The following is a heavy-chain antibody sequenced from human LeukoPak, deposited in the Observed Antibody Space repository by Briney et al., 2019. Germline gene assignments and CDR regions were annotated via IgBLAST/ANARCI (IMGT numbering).Heavy chain of an antibody. CDR1: GFTFSTYE. D-gene: IGHD1/OR15-1a*01. CDR3: ARDRANRDYFDY. V-gene: IGHV3-48*03. J-gene: IGHJ4*02. CDR2: ISGSGGII. Sequence: GGSLRLSCAASGFTFSTYEMNWVRQAPGKGLEWVSYISGSGGIIYYADSVKGRFTTSRDNARNSLSLQMHSLRAEDTAVYYCARDRANRDYFDYWGQGTLLTVSS.